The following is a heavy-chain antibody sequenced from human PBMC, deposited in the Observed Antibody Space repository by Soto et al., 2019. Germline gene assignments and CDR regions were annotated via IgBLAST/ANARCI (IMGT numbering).Heavy chain of an antibody. V-gene: IGHV3-33*01. CDR1: GFTFSSYG. D-gene: IGHD4-17*01. CDR2: IWFDGSNK. CDR3: ARGRAVTRLDDWYFDL. J-gene: IGHJ2*01. Sequence: QVQLVESGGGVVQPGRSLRLSCAASGFTFSSYGMHWVRQAPGKGLEWVAVIWFDGSNKNYADSVKGRFTISRDNSKNTQYLQMNSLRVEDTAVYYCARGRAVTRLDDWYFDLWGRGTLVTVSS.